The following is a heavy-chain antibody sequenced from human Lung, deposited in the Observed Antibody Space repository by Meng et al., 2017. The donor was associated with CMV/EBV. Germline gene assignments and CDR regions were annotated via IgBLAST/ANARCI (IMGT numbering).Heavy chain of an antibody. D-gene: IGHD3-22*01. V-gene: IGHV4-34*01. Sequence: SXTLSLXCAVYGGSLENYFWNWVRQSPGKGLEWIGDITHKGTPQYNPSLRSRVTISLDSSKNQVSLRLTSVTAADTAVYFCARVSLITAVNLNYYFAHWGQGALVTVSS. CDR1: GGSLENYF. CDR2: ITHKGTP. J-gene: IGHJ4*02. CDR3: ARVSLITAVNLNYYFAH.